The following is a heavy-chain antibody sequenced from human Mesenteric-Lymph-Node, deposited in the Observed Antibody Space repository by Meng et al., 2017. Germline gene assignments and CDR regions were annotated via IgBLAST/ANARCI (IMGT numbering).Heavy chain of an antibody. J-gene: IGHJ4*02. V-gene: IGHV3-48*03. Sequence: GESLKISCAASGFMFSNYEMNWVRQAPGKGLEWVSSISSGGNTIYYADSVKGRFTISRDNSKNTLYLQMNSLRAEDTAVYYCARDHHLLGVDYWGQGTLVTVSS. CDR2: ISSGGNTI. D-gene: IGHD2-15*01. CDR1: GFMFSNYE. CDR3: ARDHHLLGVDY.